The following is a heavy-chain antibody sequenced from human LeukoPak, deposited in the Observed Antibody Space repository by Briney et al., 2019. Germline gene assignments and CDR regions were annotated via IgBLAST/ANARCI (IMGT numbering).Heavy chain of an antibody. CDR3: ARDTDYGDFRSTGGMDV. V-gene: IGHV4-4*07. CDR1: GASISSYF. CDR2: VSSSGST. D-gene: IGHD4-17*01. Sequence: SETLSLTCTVSGASISSYFWPWIRHPAGKGLEWIGRVSSSGSTNYNPSLKSRVTMSVDTSKNQFSLKLSSVTAADTAVYYCARDTDYGDFRSTGGMDVWGQGTTVTVSS. J-gene: IGHJ6*02.